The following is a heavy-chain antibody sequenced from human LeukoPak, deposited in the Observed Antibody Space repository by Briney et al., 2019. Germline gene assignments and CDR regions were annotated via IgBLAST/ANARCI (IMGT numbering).Heavy chain of an antibody. Sequence: SETLSLTCTVSGVSISSGGYYWSWIRQPPGKGLEWIGYIYHSGSTNCNPSLKSRVTISVDTSKNQSSLKLSSVTAADTAVYYCARLVDTAMVPRAFDIWGRGTMVTVSS. J-gene: IGHJ3*02. CDR3: ARLVDTAMVPRAFDI. CDR2: IYHSGST. V-gene: IGHV4-61*08. CDR1: GVSISSGGYY. D-gene: IGHD5-18*01.